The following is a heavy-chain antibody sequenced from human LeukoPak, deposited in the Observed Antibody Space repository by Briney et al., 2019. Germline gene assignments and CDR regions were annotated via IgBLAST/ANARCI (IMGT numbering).Heavy chain of an antibody. CDR3: ARDSSSHYYFDY. V-gene: IGHV3-53*01. CDR2: FYIGGTT. J-gene: IGHJ4*02. D-gene: IGHD2-2*01. CDR1: GFAVSSNH. Sequence: GGSLRLSCVASGFAVSSNHMNWVRQAPGKGLEWVSIFYIGGTTKYTDSVKGRFIISRDNSKNTVYLQMSSLRAEDTAVYYCARDSSSHYYFDYWGQGTLATVSS.